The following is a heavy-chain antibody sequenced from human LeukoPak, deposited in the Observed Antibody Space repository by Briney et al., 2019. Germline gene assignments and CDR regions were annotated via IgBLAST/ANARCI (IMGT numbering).Heavy chain of an antibody. D-gene: IGHD1-26*01. J-gene: IGHJ4*02. CDR1: GYTFTSYG. V-gene: IGHV1-2*04. CDR3: ARDSPQVGATDY. CDR2: INPNSGGT. Sequence: ASVKVSCKASGYTFTSYGISWVRQAPGQGLEWMGWINPNSGGTNYAQKFQGWVTMTRDTSISTAYMELSRLRSDDTAVYYCARDSPQVGATDYWGQGTLVTVSS.